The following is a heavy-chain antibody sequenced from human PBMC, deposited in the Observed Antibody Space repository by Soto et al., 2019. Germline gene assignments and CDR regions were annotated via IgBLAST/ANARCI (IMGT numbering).Heavy chain of an antibody. CDR2: ISAYSGVT. D-gene: IGHD3-10*01. Sequence: ASVKVSCKSSGYTFSSYGVSWVRQAPGQGLEWLGWISAYSGVTNFAQKFQGRVTLTTDTPTSTVYMEMRSLTSDDTAVYYCARDSGYGSGTSVNHRLDYWGHGTLVTVSS. CDR1: GYTFSSYG. J-gene: IGHJ4*01. CDR3: ARDSGYGSGTSVNHRLDY. V-gene: IGHV1-18*01.